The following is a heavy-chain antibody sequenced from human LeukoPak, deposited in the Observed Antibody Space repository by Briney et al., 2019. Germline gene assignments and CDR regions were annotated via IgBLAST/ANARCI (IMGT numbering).Heavy chain of an antibody. CDR1: GFTFSRHW. CDR3: ARGPT. V-gene: IGHV4-34*01. CDR2: INHSGST. J-gene: IGHJ5*02. Sequence: GSLRLSCAASGFTFSRHWMSWVRQAPGKGLEWIGEINHSGSTNYNPPLKSRVTISVDTSKNQFSLKLSSVTAADTAVYYCARGPTWGQGTLVAVSS.